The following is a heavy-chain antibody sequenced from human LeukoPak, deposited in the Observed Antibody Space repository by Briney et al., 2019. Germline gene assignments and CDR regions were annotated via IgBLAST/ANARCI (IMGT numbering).Heavy chain of an antibody. D-gene: IGHD3-22*01. V-gene: IGHV5-51*01. Sequence: GESLKISCKGSGYSFTSYWSGWVRQMPGKGLEWMGIIYPGDSDTRYSPSFQGQVTISADKSISTAYLQWSSLKASDTAMYYCARVHYYETSDWGNYFDYWGQGTLVTVSS. CDR1: GYSFTSYW. CDR2: IYPGDSDT. CDR3: ARVHYYETSDWGNYFDY. J-gene: IGHJ4*02.